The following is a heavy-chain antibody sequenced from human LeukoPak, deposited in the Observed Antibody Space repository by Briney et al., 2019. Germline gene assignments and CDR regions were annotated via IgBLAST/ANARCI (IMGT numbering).Heavy chain of an antibody. CDR2: INHSGST. CDR1: GGSFSGYY. Sequence: SETLSLTCAVYGGSFSGYYWSWIRQPPGKGLEWIGEINHSGSTNYNPSLKSRVTISVDTSKNQFSLKLSSVTAADTAVYYCARDGTPLTGHDYWGQGTLVTVSS. J-gene: IGHJ4*02. CDR3: ARDGTPLTGHDY. D-gene: IGHD3-9*01. V-gene: IGHV4-34*01.